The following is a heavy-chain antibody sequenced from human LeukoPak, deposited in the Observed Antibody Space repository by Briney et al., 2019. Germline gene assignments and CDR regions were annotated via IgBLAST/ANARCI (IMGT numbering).Heavy chain of an antibody. J-gene: IGHJ4*02. Sequence: AAVKVSCQASGYTFSKYGISWVRQAPGQGLEWMGWISGYNGNTNYAQKLQGRVTMTTDTSTSTAYMELRSLRSDDTAVYYCAREFPSYSSGSLYDYWGQGTLVTVSS. CDR2: ISGYNGNT. D-gene: IGHD3-10*01. CDR1: GYTFSKYG. V-gene: IGHV1-18*01. CDR3: AREFPSYSSGSLYDY.